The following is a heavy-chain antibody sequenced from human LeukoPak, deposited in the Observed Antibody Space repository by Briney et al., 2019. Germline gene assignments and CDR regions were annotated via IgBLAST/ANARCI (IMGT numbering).Heavy chain of an antibody. J-gene: IGHJ3*02. Sequence: PGGSLRLSCAASGFTFSSYGMHWVRQAPGKGLEWVAVIWYDGSDKYYTDSVKGRFTIFRDNSKNTLYLQMNSLRAEDTAIYYCARAGDAFDIWGQGTTVTVSS. CDR2: IWYDGSDK. CDR1: GFTFSSYG. V-gene: IGHV3-33*08. CDR3: ARAGDAFDI.